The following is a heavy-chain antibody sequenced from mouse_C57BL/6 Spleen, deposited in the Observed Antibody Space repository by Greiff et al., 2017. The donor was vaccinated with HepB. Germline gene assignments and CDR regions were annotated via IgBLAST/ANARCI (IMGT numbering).Heavy chain of an antibody. CDR2: IYPGDGDT. V-gene: IGHV1-80*01. D-gene: IGHD2-4*01. Sequence: VQLQQSGAELVKPGASVKISCKASGYAFSSYWMNWVKQRSGKGLEWIGQIYPGDGDTNYNGKFKGKATLTADKSSSTAYMQLSSLTSEDSAVYFCASGGLRAWFAYWGQGTLVTVSA. CDR1: GYAFSSYW. CDR3: ASGGLRAWFAY. J-gene: IGHJ3*01.